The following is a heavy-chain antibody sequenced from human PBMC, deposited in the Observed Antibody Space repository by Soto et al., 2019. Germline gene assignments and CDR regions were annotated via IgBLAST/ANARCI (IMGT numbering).Heavy chain of an antibody. CDR2: IIPIFGTA. D-gene: IGHD3-9*01. J-gene: IGHJ6*04. Sequence: SVKVSCKASGGTFSSYAISWVRQAPGQGLEWMGGIIPIFGTANYAQKFQGRVTITADKSTSTAYMELSSLRSEDTAVYYCARAYSPQLRYFDWLLYKEWYYGMDVWGKGTTVTVSS. V-gene: IGHV1-69*06. CDR1: GGTFSSYA. CDR3: ARAYSPQLRYFDWLLYKEWYYGMDV.